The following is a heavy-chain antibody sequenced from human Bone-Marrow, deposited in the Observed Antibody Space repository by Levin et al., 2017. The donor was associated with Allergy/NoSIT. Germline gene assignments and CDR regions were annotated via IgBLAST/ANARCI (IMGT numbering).Heavy chain of an antibody. CDR2: MNPNSGNT. D-gene: IGHD4-23*01. Sequence: GESLKISCKASGYTFTSYDINWVRQATGQGLEWMGWMNPNSGNTGYAQKFQGRVTMTRNTSISTAYMELSSLRSEDTAVYYCARVCWLTTVVTRENYFDYWGQGTLVTVSS. CDR1: GYTFTSYD. V-gene: IGHV1-8*01. J-gene: IGHJ4*02. CDR3: ARVCWLTTVVTRENYFDY.